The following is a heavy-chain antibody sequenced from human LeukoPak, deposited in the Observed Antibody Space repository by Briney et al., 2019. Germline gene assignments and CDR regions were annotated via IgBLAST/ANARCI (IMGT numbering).Heavy chain of an antibody. Sequence: SVKVSCKASGGTFSSYAISWVRQAPGQGLEWMGRIIPIFGTANYAQKFQGRVTITTDESTSTAYMELSSLRSEDTAVYYGARDPHLTVGTVTTTGDEYTWGQGTLVTVSS. J-gene: IGHJ5*02. CDR2: IIPIFGTA. D-gene: IGHD1-1*01. CDR1: GGTFSSYA. CDR3: ARDPHLTVGTVTTTGDEYT. V-gene: IGHV1-69*05.